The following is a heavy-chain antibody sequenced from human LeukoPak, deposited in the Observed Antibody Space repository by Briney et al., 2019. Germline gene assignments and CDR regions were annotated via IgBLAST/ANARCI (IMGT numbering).Heavy chain of an antibody. CDR3: AKDHESDGYPCLDH. V-gene: IGHV3-21*04. CDR2: ISASEP. D-gene: IGHD3-22*01. Sequence: GGSLRLSCAASGLTFSSYSMNWVRKAPGKGLEWVSTISASEPYYADAVRGRFTISRDNSRNTLSLQMDSLRAEDTAVYYCAKDHESDGYPCLDHWGLGTLVTVSS. J-gene: IGHJ4*02. CDR1: GLTFSSYS.